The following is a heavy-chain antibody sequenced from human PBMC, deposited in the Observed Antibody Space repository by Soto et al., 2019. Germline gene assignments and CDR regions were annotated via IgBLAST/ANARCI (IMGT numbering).Heavy chain of an antibody. V-gene: IGHV3-74*01. CDR2: IKTDGYAA. J-gene: IGHJ4*02. CDR1: GFTFESHW. D-gene: IGHD6-19*01. CDR3: VRESGVAADC. Sequence: VGSGGVLVQPRGSLRLSCVASGFTFESHWMHWVRQATGEGLVWVSRIKTDGYAAAYADSVKGRFTISRDNSKNTVYLQMNSLRAEDTAVYFCVRESGVAADCWGQGALVTVSS.